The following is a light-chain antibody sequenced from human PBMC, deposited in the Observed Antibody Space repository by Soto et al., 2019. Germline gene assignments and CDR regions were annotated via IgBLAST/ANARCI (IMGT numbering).Light chain of an antibody. CDR1: SGSVSTSYY. Sequence: QTVVTQEPSFSVSPGGTVTLTCGLRSGSVSTSYYPSWYQQTPGQPPRTLISNTNTRSSGVPDRFSGSILGDKAALTITGAQADDECDYYCVLYMGSGSVVFGGGTKLTVL. V-gene: IGLV8-61*01. CDR2: NTN. CDR3: VLYMGSGSVV. J-gene: IGLJ2*01.